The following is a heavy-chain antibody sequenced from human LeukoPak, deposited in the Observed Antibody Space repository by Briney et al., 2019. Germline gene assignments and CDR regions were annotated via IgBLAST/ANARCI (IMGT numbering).Heavy chain of an antibody. D-gene: IGHD3-10*01. V-gene: IGHV3-7*01. Sequence: PGGSLRLSCAASGFTFSSYWMSWVRQAPGKGLEWVANIKQDGSEKYYVDSVKGRFTISRDNAKNSLYLQMNSLRAEDTAVYYCARHRELGYYYGSGSYYNGPYYFDYWGQGTLVTVSS. CDR1: GFTFSSYW. CDR3: ARHRELGYYYGSGSYYNGPYYFDY. CDR2: IKQDGSEK. J-gene: IGHJ4*02.